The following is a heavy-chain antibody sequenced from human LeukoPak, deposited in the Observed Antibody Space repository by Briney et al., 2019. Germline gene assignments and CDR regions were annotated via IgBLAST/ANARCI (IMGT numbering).Heavy chain of an antibody. Sequence: SETLSLTCTVSGGSVRSAPYYWSWIRQPPGKGLEWIAYIFYSGSTNYNPSLKSRVTISVDTSKNQFSLKLNSVTAADTAIYYCARVYSSSWDDQDYYYYMDVWGKGSTVTVSS. V-gene: IGHV4-61*01. D-gene: IGHD6-13*01. CDR1: GGSVRSAPYY. CDR2: IFYSGST. CDR3: ARVYSSSWDDQDYYYYMDV. J-gene: IGHJ6*03.